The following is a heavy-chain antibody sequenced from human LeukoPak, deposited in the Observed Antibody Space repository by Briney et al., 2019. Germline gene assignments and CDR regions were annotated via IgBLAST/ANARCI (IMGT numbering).Heavy chain of an antibody. J-gene: IGHJ4*02. D-gene: IGHD4-17*01. CDR3: AKDIGDYVEYYFDY. V-gene: IGHV3-43*02. CDR2: ISGDGGST. CDR1: GFTFDDYA. Sequence: GGSLRLSCAASGFTFDDYAMHWVRQAPGKGLEWVSLISGDGGSTYYADSVKGRFTISRDNSKTSLYLQMNSLRTEDTALYYCAKDIGDYVEYYFDYWGQGTLVTVSS.